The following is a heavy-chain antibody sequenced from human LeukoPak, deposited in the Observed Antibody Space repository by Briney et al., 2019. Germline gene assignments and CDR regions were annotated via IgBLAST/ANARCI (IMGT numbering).Heavy chain of an antibody. CDR3: ARDYRTGFDY. Sequence: ASVKVSCKASGYTFTSYAMNWVRQAPGQGLEWLGWISTYNGNTHYAQKLQGRVTMTTDTSTTTAYMELRSLRSDDTAVYYCARDYRTGFDYWGQGTLVTVSS. D-gene: IGHD7-27*01. CDR2: ISTYNGNT. V-gene: IGHV1-18*01. CDR1: GYTFTSYA. J-gene: IGHJ4*02.